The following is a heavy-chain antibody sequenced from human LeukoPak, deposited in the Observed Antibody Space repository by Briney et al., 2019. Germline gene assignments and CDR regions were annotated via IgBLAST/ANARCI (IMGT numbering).Heavy chain of an antibody. CDR2: ISGSGGST. V-gene: IGHV3-23*01. CDR3: AKVLSMIVVTRGAFDI. CDR1: GFTFSSYG. D-gene: IGHD3-22*01. Sequence: PGGSLRLSCAASGFTFSSYGMSWVRQAPGKGLEWVSAISGSGGSTYYADSVKGRFTISRDNSKKTLYLQMNSLRAEDTAIYYCAKVLSMIVVTRGAFDIWGQGTMVTVSS. J-gene: IGHJ3*02.